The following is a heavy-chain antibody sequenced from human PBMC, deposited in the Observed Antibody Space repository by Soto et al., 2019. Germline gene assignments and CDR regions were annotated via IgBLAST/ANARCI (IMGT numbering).Heavy chain of an antibody. J-gene: IGHJ6*02. CDR3: AKDLAEIAAVGSNYYYGMDV. V-gene: IGHV3-30*18. CDR1: GFTFSSYG. CDR2: ISYDGSNK. D-gene: IGHD6-13*01. Sequence: GGSLRLSCAASGFTFSSYGMHWVRQAPGKGLEWVAVISYDGSNKYYADSVKGRFTISRDNSKNTLYLQMNSLRAEDTAVYYCAKDLAEIAAVGSNYYYGMDVWGQGTTVTVSS.